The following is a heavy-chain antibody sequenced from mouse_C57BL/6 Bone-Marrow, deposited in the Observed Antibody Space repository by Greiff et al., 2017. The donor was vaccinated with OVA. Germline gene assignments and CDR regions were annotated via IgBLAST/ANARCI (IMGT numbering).Heavy chain of an antibody. CDR3: ASLMDY. CDR2: ISSGGSYP. V-gene: IGHV5-6*01. CDR1: GFTFSSYG. J-gene: IGHJ4*01. Sequence: EVHLVESGGDLVKPGGSLKLSCAASGFTFSSYGMSWVRQTPDKRLEWVATISSGGSYPYYPDSVKGRFTISRDNAKNTLYLQMSSLRSEDTAMYYCASLMDYWGQGTSVTVSS.